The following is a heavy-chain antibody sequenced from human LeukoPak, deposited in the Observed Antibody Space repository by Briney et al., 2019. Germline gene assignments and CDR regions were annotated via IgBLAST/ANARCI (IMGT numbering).Heavy chain of an antibody. CDR3: ARGGYYDSSGYMTHDY. V-gene: IGHV4-59*01. J-gene: IGHJ4*02. CDR1: GGSISSYY. CDR2: IYYSGST. Sequence: KPSETLSLTCTVPGGSISSYYWSWIRQPPGKGLEWIGYIYYSGSTNYNPSLKSRVTISVDTSKNQFSLKLSSVTAADTAVYYCARGGYYDSSGYMTHDYWGQGTLVTVSS. D-gene: IGHD3-22*01.